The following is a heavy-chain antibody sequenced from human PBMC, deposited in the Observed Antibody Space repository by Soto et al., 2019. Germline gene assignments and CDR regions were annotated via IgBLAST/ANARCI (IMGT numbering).Heavy chain of an antibody. Sequence: VVSLRRSCSSCVCSFISAFIYLFRQAQGKGLQWVAVIAYDGSNKYYADSVKGRFTISRDNPKNMLYLQMNSLRPEDTAVYYCARLLHWHNGFDIRGQGQMVNVSS. J-gene: IGHJ3*02. D-gene: IGHD1-20*01. V-gene: IGHV3-30-3*01. CDR1: VCSFISAF. CDR3: ARLLHWHNGFDI. CDR2: IAYDGSNK.